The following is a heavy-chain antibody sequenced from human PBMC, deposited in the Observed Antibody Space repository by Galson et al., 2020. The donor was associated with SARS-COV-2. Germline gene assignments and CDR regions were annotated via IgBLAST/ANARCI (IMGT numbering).Heavy chain of an antibody. CDR3: ARYMGQQLDWYFDL. V-gene: IGHV4-61*01. CDR1: GGTVRSGRNY. CDR2: IFYSGST. J-gene: IGHJ2*01. Sequence: SETLSLTCTVSGGTVRSGRNYWNWLRPPPGQGLEWIGYIFYSGSTNYNPSLKSRVTISVDTSKNQFSLQLRSVTAADTAVYYCARYMGQQLDWYFDLWGRGTLVTVSS. D-gene: IGHD6-13*01.